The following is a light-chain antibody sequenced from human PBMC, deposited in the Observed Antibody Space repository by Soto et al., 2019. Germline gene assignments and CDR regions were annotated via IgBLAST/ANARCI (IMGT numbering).Light chain of an antibody. CDR1: QSVSSN. J-gene: IGKJ1*01. Sequence: EIVMTQAPATLSVAPVERATLSCRASQSVSSNVAWYQQKPGQAPRLLIYGASTRATGIPARFSGSGSGTEFTLTMSSLQSEDFAVYYCQQYNNWPLWTFGQGTKVEI. CDR3: QQYNNWPLWT. CDR2: GAS. V-gene: IGKV3-15*01.